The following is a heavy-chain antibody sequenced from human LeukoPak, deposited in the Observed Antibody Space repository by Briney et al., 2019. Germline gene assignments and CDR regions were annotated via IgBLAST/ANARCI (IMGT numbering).Heavy chain of an antibody. V-gene: IGHV3-30*03. D-gene: IGHD2-21*01. J-gene: IGHJ4*02. CDR2: ISYDGSNK. CDR1: GFTFSSDW. CDR3: ARGPNTVDYFDY. Sequence: GGSLRLSCAVSGFTFSSDWMIWVRQAPGKGLEWVAVISYDGSNKYYADSVKGRFTISRDNSKNTLYLQMNSLRAEDTAVYYCARGPNTVDYFDYWGQGTLVTVSS.